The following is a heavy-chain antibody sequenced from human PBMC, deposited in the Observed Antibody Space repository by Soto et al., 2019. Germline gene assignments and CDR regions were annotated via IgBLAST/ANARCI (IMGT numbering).Heavy chain of an antibody. Sequence: QVQLVQSGTEVKKPGASVKVSCKASGYTFRSDGISWVRQAPGQGLEWMGWISGYNGNTHYPQKFQGKVTMTTDTSTSTAYMELRNLRSDDTAVYYCAKADSNYAGRCSYYYMDVWGTGTMVTVSS. D-gene: IGHD4-4*01. J-gene: IGHJ6*03. V-gene: IGHV1-18*01. CDR1: GYTFRSDG. CDR2: ISGYNGNT. CDR3: AKADSNYAGRCSYYYMDV.